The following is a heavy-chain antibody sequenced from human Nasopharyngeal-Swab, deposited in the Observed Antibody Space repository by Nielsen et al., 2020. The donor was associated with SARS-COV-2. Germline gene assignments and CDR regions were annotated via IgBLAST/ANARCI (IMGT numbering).Heavy chain of an antibody. CDR2: MNPNSGNT. V-gene: IGHV1-8*01. J-gene: IGHJ6*03. CDR1: GCTFTSYD. CDR3: ARAERGRIVVVITSFYYYYMDV. D-gene: IGHD3-22*01. Sequence: ASVEVSCKASGCTFTSYDINWVRQATGQGLEWMGWMNPNSGNTGYAQKFQGRVTMTRNTSISTAYMELSSLRSEDTAVYYCARAERGRIVVVITSFYYYYMDVWGKGTTVTVSS.